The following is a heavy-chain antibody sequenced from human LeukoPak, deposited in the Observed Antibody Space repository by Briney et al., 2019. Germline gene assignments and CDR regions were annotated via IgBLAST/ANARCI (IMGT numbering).Heavy chain of an antibody. CDR3: TTTRGEEVQLWLYYFDY. V-gene: IGHV3-49*04. D-gene: IGHD5-18*01. J-gene: IGHJ4*02. CDR1: GFTFSSYW. CDR2: IRSKAYGGTT. Sequence: GGSLRLSCAASGFTFSSYWMSWVRRAPGKGLEWVGFIRSKAYGGTTEYAASVKGRFTISRDDSKSIAYLQMNSLKTEDTAVYYCTTTRGEEVQLWLYYFDYWGQGTLVTVSS.